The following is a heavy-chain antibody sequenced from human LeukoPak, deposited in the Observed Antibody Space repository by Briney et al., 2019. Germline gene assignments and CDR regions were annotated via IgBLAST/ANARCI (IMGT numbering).Heavy chain of an antibody. CDR2: INPNSGGT. V-gene: IGHV1-2*02. CDR1: GYTFTSYY. Sequence: ASVKVSCKASGYTFTSYYMHWVRQAPGQGLEWMGWINPNSGGTNYAQKFQGRVTMTRDTSISTAYMELSRLRSDDTAVYYCASDKLGYCSGGSCYPQPSFDPWGRGTLVTVSS. J-gene: IGHJ5*02. CDR3: ASDKLGYCSGGSCYPQPSFDP. D-gene: IGHD2-15*01.